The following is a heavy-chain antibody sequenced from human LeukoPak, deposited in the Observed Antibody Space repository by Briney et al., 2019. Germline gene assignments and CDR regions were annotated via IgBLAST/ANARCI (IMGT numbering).Heavy chain of an antibody. D-gene: IGHD3-10*01. CDR2: ISDSGTTV. CDR1: GFTFTDFY. J-gene: IGHJ6*03. Sequence: PGGSLRLSCAASGFTFTDFYMTWIRQAPGKGLQWVAYISDSGTTVDYADSVKGRFTISRDNSKNTLYLQMNSLRAEDTAVYYCAKDWAPYYGSGSYYNPYYYYYMDVWGKGTTVTISS. CDR3: AKDWAPYYGSGSYYNPYYYYYMDV. V-gene: IGHV3-11*04.